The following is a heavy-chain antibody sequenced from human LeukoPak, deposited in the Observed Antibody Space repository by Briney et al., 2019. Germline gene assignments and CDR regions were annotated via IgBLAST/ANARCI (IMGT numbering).Heavy chain of an antibody. Sequence: GESLKISCKDSGYSFTSYWIGWVRQMPGKGLEWMGIIYPTDSDTKYSPSFQGQVTITADKSISTAYLQWSSLKSSDTAIYYCVRPNRGARFDYWGQGTLLTVSS. CDR3: VRPNRGARFDY. D-gene: IGHD1-14*01. J-gene: IGHJ4*02. CDR2: IYPTDSDT. CDR1: GYSFTSYW. V-gene: IGHV5-51*01.